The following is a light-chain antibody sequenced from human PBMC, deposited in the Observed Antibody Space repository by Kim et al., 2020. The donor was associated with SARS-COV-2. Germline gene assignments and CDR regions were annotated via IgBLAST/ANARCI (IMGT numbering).Light chain of an antibody. CDR3: SSYTSSSTYV. CDR1: SSNVGGSNY. J-gene: IGLJ1*01. Sequence: QSITLSCTGNSSNVGGSNYVSWYQQHPGKAPKLMIYDVSKRPSGVSTRFSGSKSGNAASLTISGLQAEDEADYYCSSYTSSSTYVFGTGTKVTVL. CDR2: DVS. V-gene: IGLV2-14*04.